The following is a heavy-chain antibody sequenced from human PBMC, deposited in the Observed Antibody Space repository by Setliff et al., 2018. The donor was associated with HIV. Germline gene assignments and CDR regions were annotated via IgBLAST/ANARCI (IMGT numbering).Heavy chain of an antibody. J-gene: IGHJ6*03. Sequence: VKVSCKPSGYTFTNYDINWVRQAAGQGLEWMGWMNPDSRNTGYAQRFEGSVTMTWDTSISTAYMELNNVKFEDTAVYYCARAQTDYYDRGRRSHYYIDVWARGATVTVSS. CDR2: MNPDSRNT. D-gene: IGHD3-22*01. V-gene: IGHV1-8*02. CDR3: ARAQTDYYDRGRRSHYYIDV. CDR1: GYTFTNYD.